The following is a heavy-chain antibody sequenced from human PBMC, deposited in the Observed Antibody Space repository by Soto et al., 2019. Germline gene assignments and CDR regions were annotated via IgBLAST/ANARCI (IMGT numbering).Heavy chain of an antibody. CDR2: ISHDGNSH. V-gene: IGHV3-30*18. Sequence: GGSLRLSCEGSGFSFSNYGIHWVRQAPGKGLEWVAVISHDGNSHHLADSVRGRFTISRDNSKNTVFLHMTSLRREDSAVYHCVKAQERSAQYFAVVITAFDFWGQGXMVTV. CDR3: VKAQERSAQYFAVVITAFDF. CDR1: GFSFSNYG. D-gene: IGHD3-22*01. J-gene: IGHJ3*01.